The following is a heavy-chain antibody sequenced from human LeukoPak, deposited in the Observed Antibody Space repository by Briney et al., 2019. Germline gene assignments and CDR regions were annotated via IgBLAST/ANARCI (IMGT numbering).Heavy chain of an antibody. J-gene: IGHJ4*02. CDR1: GFTFSSFW. Sequence: PGGSLRLSCAASGFTFSSFWMSWVRQAPGKGLEWVANIKQEGSEKYYVGSVKGRFTISRDDARNSLYLQKNSLRAEDTAVYFCARGFELDYWGQGTLVTVSS. V-gene: IGHV3-7*01. CDR3: ARGFELDY. CDR2: IKQEGSEK.